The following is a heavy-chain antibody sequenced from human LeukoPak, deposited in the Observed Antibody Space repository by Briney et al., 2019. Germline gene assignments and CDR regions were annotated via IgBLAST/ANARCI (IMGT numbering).Heavy chain of an antibody. CDR3: ARDVLVRATTWFDP. CDR2: IYSSGST. J-gene: IGHJ5*02. D-gene: IGHD1-26*01. Sequence: PSETLSLTCTVSGGSISSGSYYWSWIRQPAGKGLEWIGRIYSSGSTNYNPSPKSRVTMSVDTSKNQFSLKLNSVTAADTAVYYCARDVLVRATTWFDPWGQGTQVIVSS. V-gene: IGHV4-61*02. CDR1: GGSISSGSYY.